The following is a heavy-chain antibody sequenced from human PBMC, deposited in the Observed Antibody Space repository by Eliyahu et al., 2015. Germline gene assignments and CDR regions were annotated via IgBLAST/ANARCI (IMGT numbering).Heavy chain of an antibody. Sequence: QVQLVESGGGVVQPERSLRLSCAASGFTFSSYGMHWVRQAPGKGLEWVAVISYDGSNKYYVDSVKGRFTISRDNSKNTLYLQMNSLRAEDTAVYYCAKSSPPMVAKGCYFDYWGQGTLVTVSS. V-gene: IGHV3-30*18. CDR3: AKSSPPMVAKGCYFDY. J-gene: IGHJ4*02. D-gene: IGHD5-12*01. CDR2: ISYDGSNK. CDR1: GFTFSSYG.